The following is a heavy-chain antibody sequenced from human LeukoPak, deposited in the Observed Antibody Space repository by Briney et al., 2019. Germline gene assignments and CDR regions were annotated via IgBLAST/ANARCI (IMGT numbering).Heavy chain of an antibody. Sequence: GGSLRLSCSSYAFTFGDRAMSWVRQAPGKGLEWVGFIRSRAYGGTTEYAASVKSRFSISRDDSKGIAYLQMNSLKIEDTAVYYCSRGPIQLWVHNGMDVWGQGTTVIVSS. J-gene: IGHJ6*02. CDR3: SRGPIQLWVHNGMDV. D-gene: IGHD5-18*01. CDR1: AFTFGDRA. CDR2: IRSRAYGGTT. V-gene: IGHV3-49*04.